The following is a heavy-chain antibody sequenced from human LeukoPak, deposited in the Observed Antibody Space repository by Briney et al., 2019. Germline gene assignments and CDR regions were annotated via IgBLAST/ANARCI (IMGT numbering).Heavy chain of an antibody. J-gene: IGHJ4*02. CDR3: ARDGDSSYDCLFDY. Sequence: GASVKVSCKASGYTFTSYAMNWVRQAPGQGLEWMGWINTNTGNPTYAQGFTGRFVFSLDTSVSTAYLQISSLKAEDTAVYYCARDGDSSYDCLFDYWGQGTLVTVSS. CDR2: INTNTGNP. D-gene: IGHD5-12*01. V-gene: IGHV7-4-1*02. CDR1: GYTFTSYA.